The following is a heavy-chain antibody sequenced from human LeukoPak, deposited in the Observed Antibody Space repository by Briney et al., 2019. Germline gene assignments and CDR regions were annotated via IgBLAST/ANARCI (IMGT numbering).Heavy chain of an antibody. CDR2: INPSSGDT. CDR3: ARDGGRGYEFDY. J-gene: IGHJ4*02. Sequence: ASVKVSCKASGYTFTGYYMNWVRQAPGQGLEWMGWINPSSGDTKYAQTFQGRVTMTRDTSISAAYMELSRLTSDDTAVYYCARDGGRGYEFDYWGQGTLVTVSS. V-gene: IGHV1-2*02. D-gene: IGHD5-12*01. CDR1: GYTFTGYY.